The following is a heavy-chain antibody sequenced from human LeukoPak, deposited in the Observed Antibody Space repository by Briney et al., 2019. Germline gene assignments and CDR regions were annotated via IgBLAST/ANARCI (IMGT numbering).Heavy chain of an antibody. J-gene: IGHJ4*02. CDR1: GGSISSSSYY. V-gene: IGHV4-39*07. CDR3: ARDSV. CDR2: IYYSGST. Sequence: PSETLSLTYTVSGGSISSSSYYWGWIRQPPGKGLEWTGSIYYSGSTYYNPSLKSRVTISVDTSKNQFSLKLSSVTAADTAVYYCARDSVWGQGTLVTVSS. D-gene: IGHD3-10*01.